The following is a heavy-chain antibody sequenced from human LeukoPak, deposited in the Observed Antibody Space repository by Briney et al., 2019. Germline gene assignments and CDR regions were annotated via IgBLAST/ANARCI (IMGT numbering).Heavy chain of an antibody. V-gene: IGHV1-69*06. D-gene: IGHD3-22*01. CDR2: IMPIFDTA. CDR1: TRTFSSYA. CDR3: VRHYDSRGPPKNSFDF. Sequence: SVKVSCTASTRTFSSYALTWVRQAPGRGLEWMGRIMPIFDTADYTQRCQGRVTFTADKSTATALMELSSLRSEDTATYYCVRHYDSRGPPKNSFDFWGQGPLVTVSS. J-gene: IGHJ4*02.